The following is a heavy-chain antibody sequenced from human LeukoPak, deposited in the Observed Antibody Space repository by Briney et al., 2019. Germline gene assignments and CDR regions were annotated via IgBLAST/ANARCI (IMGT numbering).Heavy chain of an antibody. CDR3: AREVGYCSSTSCYAFDY. D-gene: IGHD2-2*01. Sequence: GGSLRLSCAASGFTFSSYSMNWVRQAPGKGLEWVSYISSSGSTIYYADSVKGRFTISRDNAKNSLYLQMNSLRAEDTAVYYCAREVGYCSSTSCYAFDYWGQGTLVTVSS. V-gene: IGHV3-48*04. CDR1: GFTFSSYS. J-gene: IGHJ4*02. CDR2: ISSSGSTI.